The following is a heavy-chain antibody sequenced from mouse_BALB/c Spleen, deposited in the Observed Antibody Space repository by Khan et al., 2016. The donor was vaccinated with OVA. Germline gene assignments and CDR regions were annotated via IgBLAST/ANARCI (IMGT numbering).Heavy chain of an antibody. CDR3: ARQPYYHYDIMDY. J-gene: IGHJ4*01. D-gene: IGHD2-10*01. CDR2: IWTDGST. V-gene: IGHV2-6-1*01. Sequence: QVQLKESGPGLVAPSQSLSITCTISGFSLTNYGVHWVRQPPGKGLEWLVVIWTDGSTTYNSALKYRLTISKDNSKSQVFLKMNSLQTDETARYFCARQPYYHYDIMDYWGQGTSGTVSS. CDR1: GFSLTNYG.